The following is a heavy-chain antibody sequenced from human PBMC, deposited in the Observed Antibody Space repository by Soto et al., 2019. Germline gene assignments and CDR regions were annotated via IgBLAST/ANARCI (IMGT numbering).Heavy chain of an antibody. CDR3: AKNGQWLATPPEA. D-gene: IGHD6-19*01. J-gene: IGHJ4*02. CDR2: MYPGDSDT. V-gene: IGHV5-51*01. CDR1: GYTFSDYW. Sequence: PGESLKISCRGSGYTFSDYWIGWVRQMPGKGLEWMGIMYPGDSDTRYSPSFQGQVTISADKSISTAYLQWSSLKASDTATYYCAKNGQWLATPPEAWGQGTLVTVSS.